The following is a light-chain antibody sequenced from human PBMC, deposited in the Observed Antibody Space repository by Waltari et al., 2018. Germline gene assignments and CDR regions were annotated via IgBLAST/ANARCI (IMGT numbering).Light chain of an antibody. CDR1: YSHGGTDN. V-gene: IGLV1-47*01. CDR3: AAWDGSLSGYV. CDR2: NND. Sequence: QSVLTQPPSASAPPGQRVTSSCSGSYSHGGTDNVYWYQQPPGPAPRLLIYNNDVRPSGVSDRFSGSKAGTSAFLAISGRRSEDEADYYCAAWDGSLSGYVFGIGTKVTVL. J-gene: IGLJ1*01.